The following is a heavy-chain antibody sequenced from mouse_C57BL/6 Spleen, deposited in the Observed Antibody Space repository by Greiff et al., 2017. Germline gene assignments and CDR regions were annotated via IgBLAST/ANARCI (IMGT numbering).Heavy chain of an antibody. CDR3: ASTDYYGSSYYAMDY. J-gene: IGHJ4*01. Sequence: VQGVESGPELVRPGVSVKISCKGSGYTFTDYAMHWVKQSHAKSLEWIGVISTYYGDASYNQKFKDKATMTVDKSSSTAYMELARLTSEDSAVYYCASTDYYGSSYYAMDYWGQGTSVTVSS. D-gene: IGHD1-1*01. CDR2: ISTYYGDA. CDR1: GYTFTDYA. V-gene: IGHV1-67*01.